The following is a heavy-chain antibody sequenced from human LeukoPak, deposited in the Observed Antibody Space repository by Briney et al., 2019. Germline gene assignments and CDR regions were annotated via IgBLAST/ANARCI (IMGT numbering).Heavy chain of an antibody. CDR2: ISACNGKT. CDR1: GFSFSIYG. V-gene: IGHV1-18*01. J-gene: IGHJ4*02. Sequence: ASVKVSCKASGFSFSIYGFSWVRQAPGQGLEWMGWISACNGKTNYAQKFQGRVTMTTDTSTTTVYMDLRSLRSDDTAVYFCARGGALTSFDSWGQGTLITVSS. D-gene: IGHD1-26*01. CDR3: ARGGALTSFDS.